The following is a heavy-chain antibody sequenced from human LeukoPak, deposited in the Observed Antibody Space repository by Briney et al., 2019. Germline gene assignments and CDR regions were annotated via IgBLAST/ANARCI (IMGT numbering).Heavy chain of an antibody. D-gene: IGHD2-2*01. CDR2: ISGSGGST. J-gene: IGHJ3*02. CDR3: AKHPSDIVVVPATGYAFDI. CDR1: GFTFSSYA. Sequence: GRSLRLSCAASGFTFSSYAMSWVRQAPGKGLEWVSAISGSGGSTYYADSVKGRFTISRDNSKNTLYLQMNSLRAEDTAVYYCAKHPSDIVVVPATGYAFDIWGQGTMVTVSS. V-gene: IGHV3-23*01.